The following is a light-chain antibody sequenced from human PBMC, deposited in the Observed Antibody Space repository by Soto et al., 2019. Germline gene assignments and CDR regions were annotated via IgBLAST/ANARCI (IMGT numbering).Light chain of an antibody. J-gene: IGKJ5*01. Sequence: DIQMTQSPSSLSASVGDRITITCQASQDIGNYVNWYQQKPGKAPKLMIYDASALESGVPSRFSGSGSGTDFTFTISSLQHEDFATYSCLKYYNVPITFSQGTRLDIK. V-gene: IGKV1-33*01. CDR2: DAS. CDR3: LKYYNVPIT. CDR1: QDIGNY.